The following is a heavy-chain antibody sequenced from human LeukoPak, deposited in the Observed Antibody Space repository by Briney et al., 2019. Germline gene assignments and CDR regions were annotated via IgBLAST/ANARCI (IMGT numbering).Heavy chain of an antibody. CDR1: GFTFSDYP. CDR2: ISSGGSAI. Sequence: KPGGSLRLSCAASGFTFSDYPMNWIRQAPGKGLEWVSYISSGGSAIYYADSVKGRFTISRGNAKNSLYLQMNSLRAEDTAVYYCAKVRGCSSTSCRQSLDYWGQGTLVTVSS. CDR3: AKVRGCSSTSCRQSLDY. J-gene: IGHJ4*02. V-gene: IGHV3-11*01. D-gene: IGHD2-2*01.